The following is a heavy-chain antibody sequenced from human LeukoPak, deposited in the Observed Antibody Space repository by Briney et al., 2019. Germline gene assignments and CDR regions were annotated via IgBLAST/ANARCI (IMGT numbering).Heavy chain of an antibody. CDR2: IIPIFGTA. J-gene: IGHJ4*02. CDR1: GGTFSSYA. Sequence: GSSVKLSCKASGGTFSSYAISWVRQAPGQGLEWMGGIIPIFGTANYAQKFQGRVTITADECTSTAYMELSSLRSEDTAVYYCARGAQIVVVTARLDYWGQGTLVTVSS. D-gene: IGHD2-21*02. V-gene: IGHV1-69*01. CDR3: ARGAQIVVVTARLDY.